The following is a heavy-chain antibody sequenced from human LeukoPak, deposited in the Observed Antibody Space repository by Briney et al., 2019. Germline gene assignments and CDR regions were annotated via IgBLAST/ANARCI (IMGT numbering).Heavy chain of an antibody. V-gene: IGHV4-59*01. J-gene: IGHJ4*02. CDR3: ARGSGHQRD. CDR2: IYYSGST. D-gene: IGHD2-15*01. CDR1: GGSISSYY. Sequence: PSETLSLTCTVSGGSISSYYWSWIRQPPGKGLEWIGYIYYSGSTNYNPSLKSRVTISVDTSKNQFSLKLSSVTAADTAVYYCARGSGHQRDWGQGTLVTVSS.